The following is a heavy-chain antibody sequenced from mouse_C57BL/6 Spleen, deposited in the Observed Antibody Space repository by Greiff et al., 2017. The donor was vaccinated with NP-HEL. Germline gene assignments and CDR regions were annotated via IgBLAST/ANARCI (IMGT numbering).Heavy chain of an antibody. J-gene: IGHJ2*01. Sequence: EVQLQESGGGLVKPGGSLKLSCAASGFTFSDYGMHWVRQAPEKGLEWVAYISSGSSTIYYADTVKGRFTISRDNAKNTLFLQMTSLRSEDTAMYYCARGHYGSSSYYFDYWGQGTTLTVSS. CDR1: GFTFSDYG. CDR3: ARGHYGSSSYYFDY. CDR2: ISSGSSTI. D-gene: IGHD1-1*01. V-gene: IGHV5-17*01.